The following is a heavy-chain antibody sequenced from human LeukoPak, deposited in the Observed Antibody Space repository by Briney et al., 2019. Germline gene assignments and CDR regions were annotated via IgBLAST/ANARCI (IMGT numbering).Heavy chain of an antibody. CDR3: AREGQYPPLYFFDY. CDR1: GFTFSSYA. Sequence: GGSLRLSCAASGFTFSSYAMHWVRQAPGKGLEWVAVISYDGSNKYYADSVKGRFTISRDNSKNTLYLQMNSLRAEDTAVYYCAREGQYPPLYFFDYWGQGTLVTVSS. J-gene: IGHJ4*02. CDR2: ISYDGSNK. D-gene: IGHD4-11*01. V-gene: IGHV3-30-3*01.